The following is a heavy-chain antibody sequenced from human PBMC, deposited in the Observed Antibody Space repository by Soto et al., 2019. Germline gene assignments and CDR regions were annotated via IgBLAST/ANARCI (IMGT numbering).Heavy chain of an antibody. CDR1: GGSFSGYY. V-gene: IGHV4-34*01. Sequence: SETLSLTCAVYGGSFSGYYWSWIRQPPGKGLEWIGEINHSGSTNYNPSLKSRVTISVDTSKNQFSLKLSSVTAADTAVYYCARYAVSGWYGGYYYYGMDVWGQGTTVTVYS. CDR3: ARYAVSGWYGGYYYYGMDV. J-gene: IGHJ6*02. CDR2: INHSGST. D-gene: IGHD6-19*01.